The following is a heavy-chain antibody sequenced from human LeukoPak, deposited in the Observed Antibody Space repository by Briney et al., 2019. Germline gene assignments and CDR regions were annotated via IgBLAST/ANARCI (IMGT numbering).Heavy chain of an antibody. CDR1: GFTFSSYT. CDR3: ARGSNFFDP. Sequence: GGSLRLPCAASGFTFSSYTMNWIRQAPGKGLEWISSMCGVTTTSYIHHADSVKGRFTISRDNAKNLVFLQMNSLRDEDTAVYYCARGSNFFDPWRQGALVTVSS. D-gene: IGHD4/OR15-4a*01. J-gene: IGHJ5*02. V-gene: IGHV3-21*06. CDR2: MCGVTTTSYI.